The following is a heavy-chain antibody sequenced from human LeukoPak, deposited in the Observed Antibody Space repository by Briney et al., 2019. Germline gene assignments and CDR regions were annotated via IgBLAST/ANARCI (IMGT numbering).Heavy chain of an antibody. J-gene: IGHJ3*02. D-gene: IGHD3-22*01. V-gene: IGHV4-59*12. Sequence: SETLSLTCTVSGGSISSYYWSWIRQPPGKGLEWIGYIYYSGSTNYNPSLKSRVTMSVDTSKNQFSLKLSSVTAADTAVYYCARGRHYYDSSGYSDAFDIWGQGTMVTVSS. CDR1: GGSISSYY. CDR2: IYYSGST. CDR3: ARGRHYYDSSGYSDAFDI.